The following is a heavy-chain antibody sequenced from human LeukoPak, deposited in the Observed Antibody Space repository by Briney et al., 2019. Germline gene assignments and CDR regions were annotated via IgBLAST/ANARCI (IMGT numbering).Heavy chain of an antibody. CDR3: ARDKYSSSSGGFDY. V-gene: IGHV3-23*01. CDR2: ISGSGSST. J-gene: IGHJ4*02. Sequence: GGSLRLSCAASGFTFSSYAMSWVRQAPGKGLEWVSEISGSGSSTYYADSVKGRFTISRDNAKNSLYLQMNSLRAEDTAVYYCARDKYSSSSGGFDYWGQGTLVTVSS. D-gene: IGHD6-6*01. CDR1: GFTFSSYA.